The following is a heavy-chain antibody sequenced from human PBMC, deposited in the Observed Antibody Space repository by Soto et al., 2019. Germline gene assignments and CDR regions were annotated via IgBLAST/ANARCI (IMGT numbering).Heavy chain of an antibody. Sequence: QVQLVQSGAEVKKPGSSVKVACKASGGTFSSYAISWVRQAPGQGLEWMGGIIPIFGTANYAQKFQGRVTIIADESTSTAHMELRSLRSEDTAVYHCARVSRPDWDYGDYLDYWGQGTLVTVSS. D-gene: IGHD4-17*01. CDR1: GGTFSSYA. V-gene: IGHV1-69*12. CDR3: ARVSRPDWDYGDYLDY. J-gene: IGHJ4*02. CDR2: IIPIFGTA.